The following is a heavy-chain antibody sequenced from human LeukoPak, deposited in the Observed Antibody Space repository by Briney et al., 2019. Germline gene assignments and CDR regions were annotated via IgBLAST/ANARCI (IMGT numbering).Heavy chain of an antibody. Sequence: PGGSLRLSCAASGFTFSSYAMHWVRQAPGKGLEWVAVISYDGSNKYYADSVKGRFTISRDNSKNTLYLQMNSLRAEDTAVYYCAREGLSSSTSFLDYWGQGTLVTVSS. V-gene: IGHV3-30-3*01. D-gene: IGHD2-2*01. CDR3: AREGLSSSTSFLDY. CDR2: ISYDGSNK. J-gene: IGHJ4*02. CDR1: GFTFSSYA.